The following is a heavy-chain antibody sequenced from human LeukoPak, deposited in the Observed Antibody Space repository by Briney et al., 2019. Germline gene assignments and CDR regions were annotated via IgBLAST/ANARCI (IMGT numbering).Heavy chain of an antibody. J-gene: IGHJ4*02. D-gene: IGHD2-21*02. CDR2: FDPEDGET. Sequence: ASVKVSCKVSGHTLTELSMHWVRQAPGKGLEWMGGFDPEDGETIYAQKFQGRVTMTEDTSTDTAYMELSSLRSEDTAVYYCATSGGEYCGGDCYVYWGQGTLVTVSS. CDR1: GHTLTELS. CDR3: ATSGGEYCGGDCYVY. V-gene: IGHV1-24*01.